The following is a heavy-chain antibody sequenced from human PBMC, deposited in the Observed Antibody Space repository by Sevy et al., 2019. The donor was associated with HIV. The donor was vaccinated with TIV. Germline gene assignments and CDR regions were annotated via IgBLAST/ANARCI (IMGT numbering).Heavy chain of an antibody. J-gene: IGHJ4*02. V-gene: IGHV3-7*01. Sequence: GGSLRLSCASSGFTFSDYWMTWVRQAPEKGLEWVANIKKDGSEKYYGDSLKGRFTNSRDKAKNSLCLQMTSLRADETALYYCARGQLVQDYWGQGTLVTVSS. CDR3: ARGQLVQDY. D-gene: IGHD1-1*01. CDR2: IKKDGSEK. CDR1: GFTFSDYW.